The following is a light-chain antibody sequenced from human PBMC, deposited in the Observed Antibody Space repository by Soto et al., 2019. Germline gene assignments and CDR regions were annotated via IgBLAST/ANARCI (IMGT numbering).Light chain of an antibody. V-gene: IGKV1-39*01. J-gene: IGKJ5*01. CDR2: VAS. CDR3: QQRSNWWIT. CDR1: QSISSY. Sequence: DIQMTQSPSSLSASVVDRFTITCRASQSISSYLSWYQQKPGKAPKLLIYVASSLQSGVPSRFSGRGSGTDFALPISSLQPEDLAVYDCQQRSNWWITFGQGTHWR.